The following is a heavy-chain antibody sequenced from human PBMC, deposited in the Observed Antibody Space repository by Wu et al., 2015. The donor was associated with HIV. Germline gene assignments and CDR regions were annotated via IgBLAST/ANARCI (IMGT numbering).Heavy chain of an antibody. Sequence: QVLLIQSGAQLKKPGASVKIYCKASGYIFSDYYVHWVRQAPGQGLEWMGVVNPNGGATNYAQKFQGRLTLTGETTTNTVYMELSSLRSEDTAIYYCGRDRINRGYSALEYWGQGSLVTVSS. V-gene: IGHV1-46*03. J-gene: IGHJ4*02. CDR3: GRDRINRGYSALEY. CDR1: GYIFSDYY. D-gene: IGHD3-22*01. CDR2: VNPNGGAT.